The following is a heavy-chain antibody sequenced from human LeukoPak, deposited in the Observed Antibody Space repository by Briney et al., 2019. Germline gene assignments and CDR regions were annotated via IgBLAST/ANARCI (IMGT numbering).Heavy chain of an antibody. J-gene: IGHJ3*02. D-gene: IGHD6-6*01. CDR3: ARVKSIAARHDGFDI. V-gene: IGHV4-38-2*02. CDR1: GYSISSGYY. CDR2: IYHSGST. Sequence: SETLSLTCTVSGYSISSGYYWGWIRQPPGKGLEWIGSIYHSGSTYYNPSLKSRVTISVDTSKNQVSLKLSSVTAADTAVYYCARVKSIAARHDGFDIWGQGTMVTVSS.